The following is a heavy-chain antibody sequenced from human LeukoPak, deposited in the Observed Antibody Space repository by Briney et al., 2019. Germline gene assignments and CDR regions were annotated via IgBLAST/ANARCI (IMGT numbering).Heavy chain of an antibody. CDR3: ARRLYGGDVFDY. CDR1: GYSFSVYW. V-gene: IGHV5-51*01. CDR2: IYPGDSDT. J-gene: IGHJ4*02. Sequence: GESLKISCSGSGYSFSVYWIGWVRRMPGKGLGWMGIIYPGDSDTRYSPSLQGQVTISVDKSISTAYLQWSSLKASDTAMYYCARRLYGGDVFDYWGQGILVTVSS. D-gene: IGHD5-12*01.